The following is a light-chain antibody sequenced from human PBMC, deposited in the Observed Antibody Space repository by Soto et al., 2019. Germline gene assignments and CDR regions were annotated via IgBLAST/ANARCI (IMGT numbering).Light chain of an antibody. V-gene: IGKV3-15*01. CDR1: ASVGNN. CDR2: DAS. Sequence: EAVLTQSPATLSVSPGERVTLSCRASASVGNNLAWYQQKPGQAPRLLIYDASTRATGVPPRFSGSGSETEFTLSFSSRQSEALAVYYYQGCSVWPTFGRWTKVEIK. CDR3: QGCSVWPT. J-gene: IGKJ1*01.